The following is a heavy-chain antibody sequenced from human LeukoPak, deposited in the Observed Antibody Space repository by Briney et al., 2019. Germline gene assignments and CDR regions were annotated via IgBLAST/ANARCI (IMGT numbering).Heavy chain of an antibody. CDR3: ARGGAYNWNYHYYYYMDV. V-gene: IGHV1-2*06. CDR2: INPNSGGT. D-gene: IGHD1-20*01. J-gene: IGHJ6*03. CDR1: GYTFTGYY. Sequence: ASVKVSXKASGYTFTGYYMHWVRQAPGQGLEWMGRINPNSGGTNYAQKFQGRVTMTRDTSISTAYMELSRLRSDDTAVYYCARGGAYNWNYHYYYYMDVWGKGTTVTVSS.